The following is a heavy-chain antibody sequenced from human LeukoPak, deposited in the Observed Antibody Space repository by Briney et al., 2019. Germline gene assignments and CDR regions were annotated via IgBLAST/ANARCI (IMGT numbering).Heavy chain of an antibody. CDR3: AGGLLEAQGWLQWLGTVYSMDV. Sequence: GGSLRLSCVASGFNFSDYYMNWIRQSPGKGLEWISYMSSRSGIIYYAGSVKGRFTISRDNARNSLCLQMNSLRVDDTAVYYCAGGLLEAQGWLQWLGTVYSMDVWGQGTPVTVSS. V-gene: IGHV3-11*01. CDR2: MSSRSGII. J-gene: IGHJ6*02. D-gene: IGHD5-24*01. CDR1: GFNFSDYY.